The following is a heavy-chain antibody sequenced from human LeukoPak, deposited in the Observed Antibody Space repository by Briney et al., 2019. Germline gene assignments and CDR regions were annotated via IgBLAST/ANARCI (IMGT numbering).Heavy chain of an antibody. CDR3: ARTASRLTMVRGVISRLGYFDY. V-gene: IGHV4-34*01. D-gene: IGHD3-10*01. J-gene: IGHJ4*02. CDR2: INHSGST. CDR1: GGSFSGYY. Sequence: SETLSLTCAVYGGSFSGYYWSWLRQPPGKGMEWVGEINHSGSTNYNPSLKSLVTISVDTSKNQFSLKLSSGTAADTAVYYCARTASRLTMVRGVISRLGYFDYWGQGTLVTVSS.